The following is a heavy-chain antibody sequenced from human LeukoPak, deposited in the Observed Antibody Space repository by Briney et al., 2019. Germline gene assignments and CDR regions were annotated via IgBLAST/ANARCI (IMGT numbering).Heavy chain of an antibody. CDR3: ARGGGAVIAAARAFDI. J-gene: IGHJ3*02. V-gene: IGHV4-30-4*08. CDR2: IFYSGST. Sequence: SSQTLSLTCTVSGDSISSGEYYWSWLRQPPGKGQEWIVYIFYSGSTYYNPSLKSRLTISVHTSKQKFSLKLSSVTAAGTAVYCCARGGGAVIAAARAFDIWGQGTMVTVSS. CDR1: GDSISSGEYY. D-gene: IGHD2-2*01.